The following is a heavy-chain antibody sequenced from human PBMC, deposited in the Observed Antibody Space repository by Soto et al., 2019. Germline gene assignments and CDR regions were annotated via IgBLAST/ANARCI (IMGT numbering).Heavy chain of an antibody. CDR1: GFTFSNAW. J-gene: IGHJ1*01. CDR3: TTDSKQQLVEYFQH. V-gene: IGHV3-15*01. D-gene: IGHD6-13*01. Sequence: GGSLRLSCAASGFTFSNAWMSWVRQAPGKGLEWVGRIKSKTDGGTTDYAAHVKGRFTISRDDSKNTLYLQMNSLKTEDTAVYYCTTDSKQQLVEYFQHWGQGTLVTVSS. CDR2: IKSKTDGGTT.